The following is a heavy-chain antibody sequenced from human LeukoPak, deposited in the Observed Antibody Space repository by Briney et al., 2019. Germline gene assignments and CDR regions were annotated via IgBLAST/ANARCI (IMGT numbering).Heavy chain of an antibody. J-gene: IGHJ6*04. CDR3: AELGITMIGGV. CDR1: GFTFSSYA. Sequence: PGGSLRLSCAASGFTFSSYAMHWVRQAPGKGLEWVAGISYDGSNKYYADSVKGRFTISRDNSKNTLYLQMNSLRAEDTAVYYCAELGITMIGGVWGKGTTVTISS. V-gene: IGHV3-30*04. CDR2: ISYDGSNK. D-gene: IGHD3-10*02.